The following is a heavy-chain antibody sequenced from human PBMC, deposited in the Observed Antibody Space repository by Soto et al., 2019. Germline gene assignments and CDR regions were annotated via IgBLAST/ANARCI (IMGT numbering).Heavy chain of an antibody. CDR3: ARDRSMDGYNSRSFDY. V-gene: IGHV1-69*01. Sequence: QVQLVQSGVEVKKPGSSVKVSCKASGGTFSSFGFNWVRQAPGQGLEWMGGIIPLFGTANYAEKFQGRVTISADEGTSTASMELIGLRSEDTAMYYCARDRSMDGYNSRSFDYWGQGNLVTVS. CDR1: GGTFSSFG. J-gene: IGHJ4*02. D-gene: IGHD5-12*01. CDR2: IIPLFGTA.